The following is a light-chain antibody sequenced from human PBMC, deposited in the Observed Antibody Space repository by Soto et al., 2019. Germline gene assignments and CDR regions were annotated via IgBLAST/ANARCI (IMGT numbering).Light chain of an antibody. Sequence: QSVLTQPASVSGSPGQSITISCTGTSSDVGGYNYVSWYQQHPGKAPKLTIYDVSNRPSGVSNRFSGSKSGNTASLTISGLQAEDYSDYYCSSYTSSITPYVFGTGTKVTVL. CDR3: SSYTSSITPYV. CDR2: DVS. J-gene: IGLJ1*01. V-gene: IGLV2-14*01. CDR1: SSDVGGYNY.